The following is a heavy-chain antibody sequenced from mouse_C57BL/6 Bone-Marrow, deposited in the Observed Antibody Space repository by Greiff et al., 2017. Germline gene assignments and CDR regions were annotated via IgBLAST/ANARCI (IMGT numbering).Heavy chain of an antibody. CDR1: GYTFTSYD. Sequence: VQLQQSGPELVKPGASVKLSCKASGYTFTSYDINWVQQRPGQGLEWIGWIYPRDGSTKYNEKFTGKATLTVDPSSSTAYMELHSLTSEYSAVYFCARDYGSSYCYFDVWCTGTTVTVSS. CDR2: IYPRDGST. J-gene: IGHJ1*03. V-gene: IGHV1-85*01. D-gene: IGHD1-1*01. CDR3: ARDYGSSYCYFDV.